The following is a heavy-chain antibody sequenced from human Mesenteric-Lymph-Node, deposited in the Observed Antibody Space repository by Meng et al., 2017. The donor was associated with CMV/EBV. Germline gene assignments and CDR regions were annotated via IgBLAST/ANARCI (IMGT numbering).Heavy chain of an antibody. CDR2: IYRGDNT. CDR1: GFNVRAKD. J-gene: IGHJ4*02. V-gene: IGHV3-66*01. D-gene: IGHD3-10*01. Sequence: DVDLVVAGVGGGQPGRGLRLACAASGFNVRAKDMRWGRQAPGKGLEWVCIIYRGDNTYYIDSVKDRFTVSRDNSKNTMYLQMNSLRVEDTAVYYCTGDSVSNPNLDYWGQGTLVTVSS. CDR3: TGDSVSNPNLDY.